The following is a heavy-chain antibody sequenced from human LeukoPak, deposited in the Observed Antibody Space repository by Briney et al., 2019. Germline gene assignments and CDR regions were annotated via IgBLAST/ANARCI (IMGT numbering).Heavy chain of an antibody. CDR3: ARDLRRYFAWSSDLRWFDS. CDR1: GCTFSSYA. CDR2: IIPIFGTA. V-gene: IGHV1-69*13. J-gene: IGHJ5*01. Sequence: SVKVSCKASGCTFSSYAISWVRQAPGQGLEWMGGIIPIFGTANYAQKFQGRVTITADESTSTAYMELSSLRSEDTAVYYCARDLRRYFAWSSDLRWFDSWRQGTQVTVSS. D-gene: IGHD3-9*01.